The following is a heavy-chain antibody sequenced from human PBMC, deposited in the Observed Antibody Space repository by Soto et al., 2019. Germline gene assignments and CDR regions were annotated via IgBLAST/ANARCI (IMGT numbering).Heavy chain of an antibody. Sequence: SETLSLTCTVSGGSISSYYWSWSLQPPGKGLEWIGYIYYSGSTNYNPSLKSRVTISVDTSKNQFSLKLSSVTAADTAVYYCARAGITIFGVVSFFDYWGQGTLVTVSS. V-gene: IGHV4-59*01. CDR3: ARAGITIFGVVSFFDY. CDR1: GGSISSYY. CDR2: IYYSGST. J-gene: IGHJ4*02. D-gene: IGHD3-3*01.